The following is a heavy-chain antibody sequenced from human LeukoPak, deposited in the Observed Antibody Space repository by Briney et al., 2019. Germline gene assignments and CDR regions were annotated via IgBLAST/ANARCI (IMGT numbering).Heavy chain of an antibody. Sequence: GGSLRLSCAASGFTFSDYYMSWIRQAPGKGLEWVSYISSSGSTIYYAGSVKGRFTISRDNAKNSLYLQMNSLRAEDTAVYYCARDPKHYHYYYYMDVWGKGTTVTVSS. CDR2: ISSSGSTI. J-gene: IGHJ6*03. CDR3: ARDPKHYHYYYYMDV. CDR1: GFTFSDYY. V-gene: IGHV3-11*04.